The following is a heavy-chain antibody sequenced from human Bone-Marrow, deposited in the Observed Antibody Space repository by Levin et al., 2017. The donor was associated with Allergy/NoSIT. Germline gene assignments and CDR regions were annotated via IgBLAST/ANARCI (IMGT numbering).Heavy chain of an antibody. J-gene: IGHJ3*02. D-gene: IGHD5-12*01. V-gene: IGHV2-70*11. CDR1: GFLLSTSGMC. Sequence: SGPTLVKPTQTFTLTCTFSGFLLSTSGMCVSWIRQPPGKALEWLARIDWDDDKYYSTSLKTRLTISKDTSKNQVVLTMTNMDPVDTATYYCARTAQDLRLAAFDIWGQGTMVTVSS. CDR3: ARTAQDLRLAAFDI. CDR2: IDWDDDK.